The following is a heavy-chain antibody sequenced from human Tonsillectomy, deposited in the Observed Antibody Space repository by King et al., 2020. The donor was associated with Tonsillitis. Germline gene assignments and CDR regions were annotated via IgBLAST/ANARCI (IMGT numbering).Heavy chain of an antibody. CDR2: ISHDGNNK. CDR1: GFTFSSYG. Sequence: QLVQSGGGVVQPGRSLRLSCAASGFTFSSYGMHWVRQAPGKGLEWVAVISHDGNNKYYADSVKGRFTISRDNSKNTLYLQMNSLRAEDTAVYYCAHGSGGEYYFDSSGYPDAFDIWGQGTMVTVSS. D-gene: IGHD3-22*01. CDR3: AHGSGGEYYFDSSGYPDAFDI. J-gene: IGHJ3*02. V-gene: IGHV3-30*03.